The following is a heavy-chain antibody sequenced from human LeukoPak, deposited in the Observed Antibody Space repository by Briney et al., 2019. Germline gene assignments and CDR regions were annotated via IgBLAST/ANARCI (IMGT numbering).Heavy chain of an antibody. V-gene: IGHV3-48*03. Sequence: GGSLRLSCAASGFTFSSYEIHWVRQAPGKGLEWVSYISTSGSIINYADSVKGRFTISRDNAKNSLYLQMNSLRAEDTAVYYCARGVTLDYWGQGTLVTVSS. J-gene: IGHJ4*02. CDR1: GFTFSSYE. CDR2: ISTSGSII. D-gene: IGHD2-21*02. CDR3: ARGVTLDY.